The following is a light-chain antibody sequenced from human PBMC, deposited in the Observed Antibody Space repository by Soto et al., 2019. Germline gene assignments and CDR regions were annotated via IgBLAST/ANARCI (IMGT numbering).Light chain of an antibody. Sequence: QSALTQPASVSGSPGQSITISCTGTSSEVGGYNYVSWYQQHPGKAPKLMIYDVSNRPSGVSNRFSGSKSGNTASLTISGLQAEDEADYYCSSYTSSSTYVFGTG. V-gene: IGLV2-14*01. CDR1: SSEVGGYNY. CDR2: DVS. CDR3: SSYTSSSTYV. J-gene: IGLJ1*01.